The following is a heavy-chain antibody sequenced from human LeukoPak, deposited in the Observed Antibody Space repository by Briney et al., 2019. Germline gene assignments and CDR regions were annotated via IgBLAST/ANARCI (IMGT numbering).Heavy chain of an antibody. CDR1: GLTFSDYY. Sequence: GGSLRLSCAASGLTFSDYYMSWIRQAPGKGLEWVSYISSSGSTIYYADSVKGRFTISRDNAKNSLYLQMNSLRAEDTAVYYCASDIVVVPAASEAFDIWGQGTMVTVSS. CDR2: ISSSGSTI. D-gene: IGHD2-2*01. CDR3: ASDIVVVPAASEAFDI. V-gene: IGHV3-11*04. J-gene: IGHJ3*02.